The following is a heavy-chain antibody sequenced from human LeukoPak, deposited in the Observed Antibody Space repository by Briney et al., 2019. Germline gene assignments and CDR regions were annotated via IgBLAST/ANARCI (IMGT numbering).Heavy chain of an antibody. Sequence: ASVKVSCKASGYTFTSYDINWVRQATGQGLEWMGWMNPNSGNTGYAQKFQGRVTITRNTSISTAYMELSSLRSEDTAVYYCAREENGYNYLGYYYYYMDVWGKGTTVTISS. D-gene: IGHD5-24*01. J-gene: IGHJ6*03. CDR3: AREENGYNYLGYYYYYMDV. CDR2: MNPNSGNT. CDR1: GYTFTSYD. V-gene: IGHV1-8*03.